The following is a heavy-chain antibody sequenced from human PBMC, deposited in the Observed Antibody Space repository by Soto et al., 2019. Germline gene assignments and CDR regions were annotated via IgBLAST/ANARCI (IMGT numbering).Heavy chain of an antibody. J-gene: IGHJ4*02. CDR2: ISYDGSNK. CDR1: GFTFSSYG. CDR3: AKPPKVLTGPDYFDY. V-gene: IGHV3-30*18. Sequence: QVQLVESGGGVVQPGRSLRLSCAASGFTFSSYGMHWVRQAPGKGLEWVAVISYDGSNKYYADSVKGRFTISRDNSKNTLYLQMNSLRAEDTAVYYCAKPPKVLTGPDYFDYWGQGTLVTVSS.